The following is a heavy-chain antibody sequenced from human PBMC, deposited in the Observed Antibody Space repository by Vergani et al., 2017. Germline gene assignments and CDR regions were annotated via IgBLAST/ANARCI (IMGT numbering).Heavy chain of an antibody. D-gene: IGHD6-19*01. J-gene: IGHJ4*02. CDR3: AGGWQWLVLDY. CDR1: GGSFSGYY. CDR2: TNHSGST. V-gene: IGHV4-34*01. Sequence: QVQLQQWGAGLLKPSETLSLPCAVYGGSFSGYYWSWIRQPPGKGLEWIGETNHSGSTNYNPSLKSRVTISVDTSKNQFSLKLSSVTAAYTAVYYCAGGWQWLVLDYWGQGTLVTVSS.